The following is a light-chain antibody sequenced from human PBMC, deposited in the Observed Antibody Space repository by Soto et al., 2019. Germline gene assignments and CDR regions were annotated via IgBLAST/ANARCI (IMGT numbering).Light chain of an antibody. J-gene: IGLJ1*01. CDR3: QSYDSSLSSYV. CDR2: GHS. Sequence: QSVLTQPPSVSGAPGQRVTISCTGSRSNIGAGYDVHWYQQVPGTAPRLLIYGHSNRPSGVPDRFSGSKSVTSASLAITGLQAEDEADYYCQSYDSSLSSYVLGTRTKVTVL. CDR1: RSNIGAGYD. V-gene: IGLV1-40*01.